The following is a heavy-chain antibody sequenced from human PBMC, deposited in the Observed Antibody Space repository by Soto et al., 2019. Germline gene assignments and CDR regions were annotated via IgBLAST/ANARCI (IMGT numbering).Heavy chain of an antibody. CDR3: ARASGSYYYFDY. V-gene: IGHV3-30-3*01. CDR1: GFTFSSYA. D-gene: IGHD1-26*01. Sequence: GGSLRLSCAASGFTFSSYAMHWVHQAPGKGLEWVAVISYDGSNKYYADSVKGRFTISRDNSKNTLYLQMNSLRAEDTAVYYCARASGSYYYFDYWGQGTLVTVSS. CDR2: ISYDGSNK. J-gene: IGHJ4*02.